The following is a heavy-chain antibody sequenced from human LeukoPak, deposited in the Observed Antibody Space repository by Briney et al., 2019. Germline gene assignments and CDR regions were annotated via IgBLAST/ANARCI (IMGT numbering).Heavy chain of an antibody. V-gene: IGHV1-2*02. Sequence: ASVKVSCKASGYTFTGYYMRWVRQAPGQGLEWMGWINPNSGGTNYAQKFQGRVTMTRDTSISTAYMELSRLRSDDTAVYYCARDHGELVPEYFDYWGQGTLVTVSS. CDR3: ARDHGELVPEYFDY. CDR1: GYTFTGYY. D-gene: IGHD6-13*01. J-gene: IGHJ4*02. CDR2: INPNSGGT.